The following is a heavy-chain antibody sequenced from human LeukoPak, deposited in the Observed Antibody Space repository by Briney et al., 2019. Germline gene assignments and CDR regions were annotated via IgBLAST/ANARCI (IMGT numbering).Heavy chain of an antibody. CDR3: AKGRRFFFSGNCNSPVGY. J-gene: IGHJ4*02. CDR2: IGGGDGST. D-gene: IGHD2-15*01. Sequence: GGSLRLSCAMSGFTFTNYAMTWVRQAPGKGLEWVSTIGGGDGSTHYADSVKGRFTISRDNSKNTLYLQMNSLRAEDTAVSYCAKGRRFFFSGNCNSPVGYWGQGTLVTVSS. V-gene: IGHV3-23*01. CDR1: GFTFTNYA.